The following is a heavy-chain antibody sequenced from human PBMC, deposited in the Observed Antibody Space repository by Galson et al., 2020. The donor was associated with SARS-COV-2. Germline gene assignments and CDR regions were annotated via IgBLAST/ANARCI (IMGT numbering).Heavy chain of an antibody. CDR1: GFTVSSNY. V-gene: IGHV3-66*01. J-gene: IGHJ4*02. D-gene: IGHD6-19*01. CDR2: IYSGGST. Sequence: TGGSLRLSCAASGFTVSSNYMSWVRQAPGKGLEWVLVIYSGGSTYYADSVKGRFTISRDNSKNTLYLQMNSLRAEDTAVYYCARVVVAGSIGDYWGQGTLVTVSS. CDR3: ARVVVAGSIGDY.